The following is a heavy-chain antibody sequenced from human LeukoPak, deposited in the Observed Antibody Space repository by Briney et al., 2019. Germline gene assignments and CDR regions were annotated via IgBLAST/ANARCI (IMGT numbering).Heavy chain of an antibody. D-gene: IGHD3-3*01. Sequence: ASVTVSCTVSGYTLTELSMHWVRQAPGRGLEWMGGFDPEDGETIYAQKFQGRVTMTEDTSTDTAYMELSSLRSEDTAVYYCATPYYDFWSGFPHYGMDVWGQGTTVTVSS. J-gene: IGHJ6*02. CDR3: ATPYYDFWSGFPHYGMDV. CDR2: FDPEDGET. V-gene: IGHV1-24*01. CDR1: GYTLTELS.